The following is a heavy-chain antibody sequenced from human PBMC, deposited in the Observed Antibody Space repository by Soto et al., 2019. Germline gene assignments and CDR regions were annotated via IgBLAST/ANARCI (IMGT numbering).Heavy chain of an antibody. CDR1: GFTFSNAW. V-gene: IGHV3-15*07. D-gene: IGHD3-22*01. CDR2: IKSKTDGGTT. J-gene: IGHJ3*02. Sequence: EVQLVESGGGLVKPGGSLRLSCAASGFTFSNAWMNWVRQAPGKGLEWVGRIKSKTDGGTTDYAAPVKGRFTISRDESKNTLYLQMNSLKTEDTAVYYCTTDGATYYYDSSGYSGDAFDIWGQGTMVTVSS. CDR3: TTDGATYYYDSSGYSGDAFDI.